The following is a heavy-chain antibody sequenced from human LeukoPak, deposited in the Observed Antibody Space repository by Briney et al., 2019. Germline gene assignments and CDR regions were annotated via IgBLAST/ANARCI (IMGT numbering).Heavy chain of an antibody. CDR1: GFTFSSYS. D-gene: IGHD6-13*01. CDR3: VRERVPGIAAAGTELDY. CDR2: ISSSSSYI. V-gene: IGHV3-21*01. J-gene: IGHJ4*02. Sequence: GGSLRLSCAASGFTFSSYSMNWVRQAPGKGLEWVSSISSSSSYIYYADSVKGRFTISRDNAKNSLYLQMNSLRAEDTAVYYCVRERVPGIAAAGTELDYWGQGTLVTVSS.